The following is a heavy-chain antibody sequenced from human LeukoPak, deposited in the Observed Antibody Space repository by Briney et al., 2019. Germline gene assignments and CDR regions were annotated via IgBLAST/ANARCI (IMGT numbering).Heavy chain of an antibody. Sequence: SETLSLTCTVSGGSISRGDYYWSWIRQPPGKGLEWIGYIYYSGSTYYNPSLKSRVTISVDTSKNQFSLKLSSVTAADTAVYYCARVMVRGVIDYWGQGTLVTVSS. J-gene: IGHJ4*02. D-gene: IGHD3-10*01. CDR1: GGSISRGDYY. CDR3: ARVMVRGVIDY. V-gene: IGHV4-30-4*01. CDR2: IYYSGST.